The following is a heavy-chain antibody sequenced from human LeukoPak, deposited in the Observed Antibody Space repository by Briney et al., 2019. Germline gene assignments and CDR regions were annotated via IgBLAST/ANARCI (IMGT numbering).Heavy chain of an antibody. Sequence: PGGSLRLSCAASGFTVSSNYINWVRQAPGKGLEWVSSISNSDGSSHYADFVKGRFTISRDNSKNTLHLQMNSLRAEDTAVYYCAKSLGVGGYTRYKGFDQWGQGTLVTVSS. CDR2: ISNSDGSS. CDR3: AKSLGVGGYTRYKGFDQ. V-gene: IGHV3-23*01. J-gene: IGHJ4*02. D-gene: IGHD3-16*02. CDR1: GFTVSSNY.